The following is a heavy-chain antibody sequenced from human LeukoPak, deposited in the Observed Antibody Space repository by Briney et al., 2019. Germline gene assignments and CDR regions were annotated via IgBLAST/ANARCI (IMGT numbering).Heavy chain of an antibody. D-gene: IGHD3-16*01. CDR2: INPSGGST. CDR1: GYTFTSYY. J-gene: IGHJ4*02. Sequence: ASVKVSCKASGYTFTSYYMHWVRQAPGQGLEWMGIINPSGGSTSYAQKFQGRVTMTRDMSTSTVYMELSSLRSEDTAVYYCARVGPNMVWGTDTFDYWGQGTLVTVSS. CDR3: ARVGPNMVWGTDTFDY. V-gene: IGHV1-46*01.